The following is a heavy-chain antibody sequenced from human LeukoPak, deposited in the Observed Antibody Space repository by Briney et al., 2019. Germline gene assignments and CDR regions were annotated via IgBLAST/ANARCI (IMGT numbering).Heavy chain of an antibody. Sequence: PGGSLRLSCAASGFTFSSYAMSWVRQAPGKGLEWVSGISWNSGSIGYADSVKGRFTISRDNAKNSLYLQMNSLRAEDTALYYCAKGFYDYGDYVFEHGKYYFDYWGQGTLVTVSS. J-gene: IGHJ4*02. D-gene: IGHD4-17*01. CDR3: AKGFYDYGDYVFEHGKYYFDY. V-gene: IGHV3-9*01. CDR1: GFTFSSYA. CDR2: ISWNSGSI.